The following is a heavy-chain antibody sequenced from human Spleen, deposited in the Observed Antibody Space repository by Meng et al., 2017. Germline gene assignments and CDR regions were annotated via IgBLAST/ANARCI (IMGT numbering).Heavy chain of an antibody. J-gene: IGHJ4*02. V-gene: IGHV4-34*02. CDR2: INYSGTT. Sequence: QVQLQQWGVGLLKSSETLSLACGVYDGSLFGYYWSWIRQPPGKGLEWIGEINYSGTTNYNPSLKSRVTISVDTSNDQFSLQMASVTAADTAVYYCARVDFRGKDHDSIGLGHWGQGTLVPVSS. CDR1: DGSLFGYY. D-gene: IGHD3-22*01. CDR3: ARVDFRGKDHDSIGLGH.